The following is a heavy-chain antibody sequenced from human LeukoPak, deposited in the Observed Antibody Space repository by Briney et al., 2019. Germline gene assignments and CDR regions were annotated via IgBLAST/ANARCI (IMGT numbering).Heavy chain of an antibody. CDR2: IRYDGSNK. Sequence: PGGSLRLSCAASGFTFSSYGMHWVRQAPGKGLEWVAFIRYDGSNKYYADSVKGRFAISRDNSKNTLYLQMNSLRAEDTAVYYCAKAPYCSSTSCYTGGYWGPGTLVTVSS. J-gene: IGHJ4*02. V-gene: IGHV3-30*02. CDR1: GFTFSSYG. D-gene: IGHD2-2*02. CDR3: AKAPYCSSTSCYTGGY.